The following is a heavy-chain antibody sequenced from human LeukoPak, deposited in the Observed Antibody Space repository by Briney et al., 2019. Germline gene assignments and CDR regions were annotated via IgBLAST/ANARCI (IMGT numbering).Heavy chain of an antibody. CDR3: AREADGSSPYSDSFLH. V-gene: IGHV3-48*03. CDR1: GFDFSTYE. D-gene: IGHD6-13*01. Sequence: GGSLSLSCAASGFDFSTYEMNWVRQAPGKGLEWVSYIDRSGSSIYYADSVKGRFTISRDNARNSVYLQMNSLRAEDTAIYYCAREADGSSPYSDSFLHWGQGTLVTVSS. J-gene: IGHJ1*01. CDR2: IDRSGSSI.